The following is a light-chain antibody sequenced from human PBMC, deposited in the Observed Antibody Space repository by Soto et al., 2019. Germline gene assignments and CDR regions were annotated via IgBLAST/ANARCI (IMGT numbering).Light chain of an antibody. CDR1: QSVSSY. V-gene: IGKV3-20*01. CDR2: DAS. Sequence: EIVLTQSPATLSLSPGERGTLACRASQSVSSYLAWYQQKPGQAPRLLIYDASSRATAIPDRFSGSGSGTDFTLTISRLEPEDFAVYYCQQYGSSSWTFGQGTKVDIK. CDR3: QQYGSSSWT. J-gene: IGKJ1*01.